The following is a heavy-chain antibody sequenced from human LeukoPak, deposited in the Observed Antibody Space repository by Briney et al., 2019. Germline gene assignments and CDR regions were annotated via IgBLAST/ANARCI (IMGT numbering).Heavy chain of an antibody. CDR1: GGSFSGYY. CDR3: ASGGPGYRSGWYNY. Sequence: PSETLSLTCAVYGGSFSGYYRSWIRQPPGKGLEWIGEINHSGSTNYNPSLKSRVTISVDTSKNQFSLKLSSVTAADTAVYYCASGGPGYRSGWYNYWGQGTLVTVSS. J-gene: IGHJ4*02. V-gene: IGHV4-34*01. D-gene: IGHD6-19*01. CDR2: INHSGST.